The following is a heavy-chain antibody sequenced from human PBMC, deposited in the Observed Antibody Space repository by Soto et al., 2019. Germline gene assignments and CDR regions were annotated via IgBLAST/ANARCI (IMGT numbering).Heavy chain of an antibody. V-gene: IGHV3-23*01. Sequence: EVQLLESGGGLVQPGGSLRLSCAASGFTFSNYAMSWVRQAPGKGLEWVSAIRGSGSSTYYADSVKGRFTISRDNSRNTLYLQKNSLRADDTARYYWARDGKDSGIGYANGGFGPWGPGTLVTVSS. CDR3: ARDGKDSGIGYANGGFGP. CDR2: IRGSGSST. J-gene: IGHJ5*02. CDR1: GFTFSNYA. D-gene: IGHD2-8*01.